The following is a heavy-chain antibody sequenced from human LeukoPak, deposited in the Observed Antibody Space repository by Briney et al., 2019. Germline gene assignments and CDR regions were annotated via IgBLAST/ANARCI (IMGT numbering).Heavy chain of an antibody. V-gene: IGHV3-7*01. D-gene: IGHD3-3*01. J-gene: IGHJ4*02. CDR3: ATDRGWRTSGYYLYYFEY. CDR1: GFIFTNYF. Sequence: GGPLRLSCAASGFIFTNYFMSWVRQAPGKGLEWVASIKHDGSEKYYVDSVRGRFTVSRDNTMNSLYLQMISLRAEDTAVYYCATDRGWRTSGYYLYYFEYWGQGTLVTFSS. CDR2: IKHDGSEK.